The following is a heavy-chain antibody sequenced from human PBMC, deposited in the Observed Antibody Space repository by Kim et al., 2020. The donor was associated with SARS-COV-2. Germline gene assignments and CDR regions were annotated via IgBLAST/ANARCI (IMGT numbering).Heavy chain of an antibody. V-gene: IGHV5-51*01. CDR3: AREDRTYGSGGYYYYGMDV. CDR1: GYSFTSYW. Sequence: GESLKISCKGSGYSFTSYWIGWVRQMPGKGLEWMGIIYPGDSDTRYSPSFQGQVTISADKSISTAYLQWSSLKASDTAMYYCAREDRTYGSGGYYYYGMDVWGQGTTVTVSS. J-gene: IGHJ6*02. CDR2: IYPGDSDT. D-gene: IGHD3-10*01.